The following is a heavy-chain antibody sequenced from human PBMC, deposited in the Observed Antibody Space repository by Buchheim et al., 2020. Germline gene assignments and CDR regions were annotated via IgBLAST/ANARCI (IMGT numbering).Heavy chain of an antibody. J-gene: IGHJ6*02. CDR2: ISSSSSTI. D-gene: IGHD1-26*01. V-gene: IGHV3-48*04. CDR3: ARDSEDSGSYRSSYYYYGMDD. Sequence: EVQLVESGGGLVQPGGSLRLSCAASGFTFSSYSMNWVRQAPGKGLEWVSYISSSSSTIYYADSVKGRFTISRDNAKKARYLQMNSLRAEDTAVYYCARDSEDSGSYRSSYYYYGMDDWGQGTT. CDR1: GFTFSSYS.